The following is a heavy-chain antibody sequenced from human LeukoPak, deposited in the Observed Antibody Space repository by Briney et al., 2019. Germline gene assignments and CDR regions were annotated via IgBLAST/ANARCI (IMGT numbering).Heavy chain of an antibody. CDR3: ARDFALDYYDSSGFVEWTNWFDP. CDR2: ISYDGSNK. J-gene: IGHJ5*02. CDR1: GFTFSSYA. D-gene: IGHD3-22*01. V-gene: IGHV3-30-3*01. Sequence: GGSLRLSCAASGFTFSSYAMHWVRQAPGKGLEWVAVISYDGSNKYYADSVKGRFTISRDNSKNTLYLQMNSLRAEDTAVYYCARDFALDYYDSSGFVEWTNWFDPWGQGTLVTVSS.